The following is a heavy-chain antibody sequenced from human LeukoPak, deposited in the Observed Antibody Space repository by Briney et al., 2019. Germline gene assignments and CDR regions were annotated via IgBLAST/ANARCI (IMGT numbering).Heavy chain of an antibody. D-gene: IGHD1-1*01. J-gene: IGHJ6*03. CDR1: GFTFSSYV. CDR3: ATTLLRDSTYMDV. V-gene: IGHV3-23*01. CDR2: VSGSGGST. Sequence: GGSLTLSCVASGFTFSSYVMSWVRQAHGRGVAWVSGVSGSGGSTYYADSVKGRLTISRHNSKNTMYLQMNSLRDEDPALYYCATTLLRDSTYMDVWGKGTTVTVSS.